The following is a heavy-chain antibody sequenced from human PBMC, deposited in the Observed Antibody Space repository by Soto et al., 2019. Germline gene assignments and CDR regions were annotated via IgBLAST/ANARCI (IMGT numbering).Heavy chain of an antibody. J-gene: IGHJ5*02. CDR1: GYTFTAYG. V-gene: IGHV1-18*01. CDR3: AREYYYGSGSYLPNWFDP. D-gene: IGHD3-10*01. Sequence: GASVKVSCKPSGYTFTAYGITWLRQAPGQGPEWMGWISTSNGNTEYSQRLQGRVTMTRDTSTSTAYMELSSLRSEDTAVYYCAREYYYGSGSYLPNWFDPWGQGTLVTVSS. CDR2: ISTSNGNT.